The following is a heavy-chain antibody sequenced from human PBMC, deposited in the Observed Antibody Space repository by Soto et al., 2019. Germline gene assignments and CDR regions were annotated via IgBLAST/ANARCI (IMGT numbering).Heavy chain of an antibody. CDR2: IKTDGSTT. CDR3: ARGYFESSASVGY. D-gene: IGHD3-22*01. Sequence: GGSLRLSCAASGFTFSSYWMHWVRQAPGKGLVWVSRIKTDGSTTSYADSVKGRFTISRDNAKNTLYLQMNGLRAEDTGVYYCARGYFESSASVGYWGQGTLVTSPQ. J-gene: IGHJ4*02. CDR1: GFTFSSYW. V-gene: IGHV3-74*01.